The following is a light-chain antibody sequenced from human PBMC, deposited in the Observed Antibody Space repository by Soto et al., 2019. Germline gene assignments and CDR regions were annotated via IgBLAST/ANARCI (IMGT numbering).Light chain of an antibody. CDR3: EQLRSYPRT. Sequence: DIQLTQSPSFLSAPIGDRVTITCRASEGIDSYLAWYQQKPGKAPRLLIYAASALQGGVPSRFSGSGSGTEFTLTIGGLEPEDFATYYCEQLRSYPRTFGPGTKVDIK. V-gene: IGKV1-9*01. J-gene: IGKJ3*01. CDR1: EGIDSY. CDR2: AAS.